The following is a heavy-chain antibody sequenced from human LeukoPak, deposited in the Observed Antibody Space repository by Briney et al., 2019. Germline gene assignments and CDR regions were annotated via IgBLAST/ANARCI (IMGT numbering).Heavy chain of an antibody. CDR2: IWYDGSNK. V-gene: IGHV3-33*01. J-gene: IGHJ6*02. CDR3: AREQQWLDSNYGMDV. CDR1: GFTFSSYG. D-gene: IGHD6-19*01. Sequence: PGGSLRLSCAASGFTFSSYGMHWVHQAPGKGLEWVAVIWYDGSNKYYADSVKGRFTISRHNSKNPLYLQMNSLRAEDTAVYYCAREQQWLDSNYGMDVWGQGTTVTVSS.